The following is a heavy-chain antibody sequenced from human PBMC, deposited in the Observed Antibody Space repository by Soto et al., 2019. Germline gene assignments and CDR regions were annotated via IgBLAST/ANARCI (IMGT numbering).Heavy chain of an antibody. J-gene: IGHJ4*02. CDR2: IYYSGTT. CDR1: GGSISSYY. Sequence: SETLSLTFTVSGGSISSYYWSWIRQPPGKGLEWIGYIYYSGTTDYNPSLKSRVTILVDTSKNQFSLKLSSVTAADTAVYYCARGGWTLDYWGQGTLVTVSS. V-gene: IGHV4-59*01. D-gene: IGHD6-19*01. CDR3: ARGGWTLDY.